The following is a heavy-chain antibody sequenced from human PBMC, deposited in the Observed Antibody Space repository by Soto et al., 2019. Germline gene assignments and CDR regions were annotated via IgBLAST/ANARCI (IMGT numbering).Heavy chain of an antibody. Sequence: QVQLVESGGGVVQPGRSLRLSCAASGFTFSSYGMHWVRQAPGKGLEWVAVIWYDGSNKYYADSVKGRFTISRDNYKNTLYLQMNSLRAEDTAVYYCARENDYGDSRTYYYYYGMDVWGQGTTVTVSS. CDR2: IWYDGSNK. CDR1: GFTFSSYG. D-gene: IGHD4-17*01. CDR3: ARENDYGDSRTYYYYYGMDV. J-gene: IGHJ6*02. V-gene: IGHV3-33*01.